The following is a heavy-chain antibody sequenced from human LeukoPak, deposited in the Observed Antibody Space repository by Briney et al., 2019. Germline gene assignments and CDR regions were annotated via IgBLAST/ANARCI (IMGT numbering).Heavy chain of an antibody. CDR1: GGSFTADY. Sequence: SETLSLTCAVYGGSFTADYWTWIRQPPGKVLEWIGEVHHSGITNYKPSLRSRVTISLDTSKNQFSLNLASVTAADTAVYYCARCLSRGWVDYWGQGTLLTVSS. CDR3: ARCLSRGWVDY. J-gene: IGHJ4*02. CDR2: VHHSGIT. D-gene: IGHD6-19*01. V-gene: IGHV4-34*01.